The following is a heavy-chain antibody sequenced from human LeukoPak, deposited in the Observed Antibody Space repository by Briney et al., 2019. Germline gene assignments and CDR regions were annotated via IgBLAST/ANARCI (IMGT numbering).Heavy chain of an antibody. D-gene: IGHD2-2*01. CDR1: EFTFSSYA. Sequence: QPGGSLRLSCAASEFTFSSYAMHWVRQAPGKGLEWVALVSYDGSDKYYADSVKGRFTISRDNSKNTLYLQMNSLRGEDTAVYYCASARESCIGSTCYEYFHHWGQGTPLTVSS. J-gene: IGHJ1*01. V-gene: IGHV3-30*03. CDR2: VSYDGSDK. CDR3: ASARESCIGSTCYEYFHH.